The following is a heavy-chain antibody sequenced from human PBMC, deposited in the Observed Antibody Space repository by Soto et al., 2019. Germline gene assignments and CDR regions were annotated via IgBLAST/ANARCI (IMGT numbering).Heavy chain of an antibody. J-gene: IGHJ4*02. CDR3: SSGYGSGSYLFDY. D-gene: IGHD3-10*01. CDR2: INIDGSTT. Sequence: QPGGSLRLSCAASGFTFSSYWMHWVRQAPGKGLVWVSHINIDGSTTAYADSAKGRFTISRDNAKNTLYLQMNSLRAEDTAVYYCSSGYGSGSYLFDYWGQGTLVTVSS. CDR1: GFTFSSYW. V-gene: IGHV3-74*01.